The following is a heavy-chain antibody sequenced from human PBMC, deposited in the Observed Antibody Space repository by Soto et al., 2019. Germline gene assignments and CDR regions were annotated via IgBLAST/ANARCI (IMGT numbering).Heavy chain of an antibody. J-gene: IGHJ5*02. D-gene: IGHD3-22*01. CDR2: IYYSGST. Sequence: QVQLQESGPGLVKPSQTLSLTCTVSGGSISSGGYYWRWIRQHPGKGLEWIGYIYYSGSTYYNPSLKSRVTISVDTSKNQLSRKLSSVTAADTAVYYCARGVIVVVPGWFDPWGQGTLVTVSS. CDR1: GGSISSGGYY. V-gene: IGHV4-31*03. CDR3: ARGVIVVVPGWFDP.